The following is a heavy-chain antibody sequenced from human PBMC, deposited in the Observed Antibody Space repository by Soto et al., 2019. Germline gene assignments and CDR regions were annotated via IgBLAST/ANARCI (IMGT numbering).Heavy chain of an antibody. J-gene: IGHJ3*02. Sequence: GASVKVSCKASGYAFTDYYLHWVRQAPGQGLEWMGWINPKSGDTNYAQKVQGWVTMTRDSSITTAYMELRRLRSDDPAVYYCARESEWLKFAFDIWGQGTMVTVSS. CDR3: ARESEWLKFAFDI. D-gene: IGHD3-3*01. CDR2: INPKSGDT. CDR1: GYAFTDYY. V-gene: IGHV1-2*04.